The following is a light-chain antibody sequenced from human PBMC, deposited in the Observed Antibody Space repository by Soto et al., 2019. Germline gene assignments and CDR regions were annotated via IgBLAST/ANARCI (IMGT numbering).Light chain of an antibody. Sequence: IQLTQSPSSLSASVGDRVTITCRASQSISSWLAWYQQKPGKAPKLLIYDASSLESGVPSRFSGSGSGTEFTLTISSLQPDDFATYYCQQYNSYPPLTFGGGTKVEIK. CDR1: QSISSW. V-gene: IGKV1-5*01. J-gene: IGKJ4*01. CDR3: QQYNSYPPLT. CDR2: DAS.